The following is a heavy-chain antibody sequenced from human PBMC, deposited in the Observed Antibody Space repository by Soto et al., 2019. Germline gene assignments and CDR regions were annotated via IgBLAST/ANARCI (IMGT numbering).Heavy chain of an antibody. CDR2: ITYDGSSK. J-gene: IGHJ4*02. CDR3: ATTVTGLLDH. CDR1: EFIFSSHV. Sequence: QVQLVESGGGVVQPGRSLRLSCAASEFIFSSHVMHWVRQATGKGLEWVADITYDGSSKNYADSVKGRFSISRDNPKNTLYLQINNLRAEDTAVYYCATTVTGLLDHWCQGSLVTVSS. V-gene: IGHV3-30-3*01. D-gene: IGHD4-17*01.